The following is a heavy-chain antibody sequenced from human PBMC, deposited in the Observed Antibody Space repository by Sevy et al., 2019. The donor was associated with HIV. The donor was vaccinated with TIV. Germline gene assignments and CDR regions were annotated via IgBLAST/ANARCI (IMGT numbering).Heavy chain of an antibody. V-gene: IGHV3-64*04. CDR3: AREGGYSDQGMDV. D-gene: IGHD5-12*01. CDR2: ISSNGDST. CDR1: GFTFSYYA. J-gene: IGHJ6*02. Sequence: GGSLRLSCSASGFTFSYYAMHWVRQAPGKGLQYVSGISSNGDSTDYADSVKGRFTISRDNSKNTLYLQMNSLRAEDTAVYYCAREGGYSDQGMDVWGQGTTVTVSS.